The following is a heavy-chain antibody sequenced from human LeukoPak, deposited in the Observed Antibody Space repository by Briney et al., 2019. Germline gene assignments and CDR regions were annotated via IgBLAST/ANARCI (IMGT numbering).Heavy chain of an antibody. CDR1: GFTFSSYS. CDR2: ISSSGSTI. D-gene: IGHD1-14*01. Sequence: GGSLRLSCATSGFTFSSYSMSWVRQAPGKGLEWVSYISSSGSTIYYAASVKGRFTISRDSARKSVSLQMNSLRDEDTAVYYCARTTVFDYWGQGTLVTVSS. CDR3: ARTTVFDY. V-gene: IGHV3-48*02. J-gene: IGHJ4*02.